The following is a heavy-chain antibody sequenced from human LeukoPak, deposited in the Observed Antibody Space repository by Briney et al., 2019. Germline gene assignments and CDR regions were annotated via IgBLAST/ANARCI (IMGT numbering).Heavy chain of an antibody. V-gene: IGHV3-53*01. CDR1: GFTVSSNY. Sequence: GGSLRLSCAASGFTVSSNYMSWVRQAPGKGLEWVSVIYSGGSTHYADSVKGRFTISRDNSNNTLYLQMNSLRAEDTAVYYCAKDPDCTSGVCYTFFDYWGQGTLVTVSS. CDR3: AKDPDCTSGVCYTFFDY. J-gene: IGHJ4*02. CDR2: IYSGGST. D-gene: IGHD2-8*01.